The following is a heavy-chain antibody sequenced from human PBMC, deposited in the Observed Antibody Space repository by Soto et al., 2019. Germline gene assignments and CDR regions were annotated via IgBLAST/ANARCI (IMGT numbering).Heavy chain of an antibody. V-gene: IGHV4-59*01. D-gene: IGHD1-1*01. Sequence: PSETLSLTCTVSGGFIWGWILQSPDKGLEWIGYIYNSGRYNYNPSLESRLTISIDTSKNQFSLRLASVTAADTAVYYCARTLPNRQLSDSWSQGTLVTVSS. CDR2: IYNSGRY. J-gene: IGHJ4*02. CDR3: ARTLPNRQLSDS. CDR1: GGFI.